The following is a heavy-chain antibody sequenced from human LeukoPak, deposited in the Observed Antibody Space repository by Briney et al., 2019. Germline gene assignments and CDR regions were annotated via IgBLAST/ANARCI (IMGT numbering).Heavy chain of an antibody. CDR1: GGSLTSGSYY. D-gene: IGHD2-21*01. V-gene: IGHV4-61*01. Sequence: SETLSLTCTVSGGSLTSGSYYWGWIRQPPGKGLEWIGYIYYTGATNYNSSLKSRLTISSHTSKNQFSLKLSSVTAADTAVYYCARGRDSRLPFDIWGQGTMVTVSS. CDR2: IYYTGAT. CDR3: ARGRDSRLPFDI. J-gene: IGHJ3*02.